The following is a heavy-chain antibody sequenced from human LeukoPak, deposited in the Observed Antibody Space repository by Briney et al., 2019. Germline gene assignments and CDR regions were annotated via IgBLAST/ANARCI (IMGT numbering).Heavy chain of an antibody. Sequence: GGSLRLSCAASGFTFSSYSMNWVRQAPGKGLEWVSYISSSSSTIYYADSVKGRFTISRDNAKNSLYLQMNSLRAEDTAVYYCARDEAVVVTQPNYYYGMDVWGQGTTVTVSS. V-gene: IGHV3-48*01. D-gene: IGHD2-21*02. CDR3: ARDEAVVVTQPNYYYGMDV. CDR1: GFTFSSYS. J-gene: IGHJ6*02. CDR2: ISSSSSTI.